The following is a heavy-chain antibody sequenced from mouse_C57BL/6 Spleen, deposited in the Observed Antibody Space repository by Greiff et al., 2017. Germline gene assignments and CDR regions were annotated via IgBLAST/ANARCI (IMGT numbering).Heavy chain of an antibody. CDR1: GYNFTSYW. J-gene: IGHJ4*01. Sequence: QVQLQQPGAELVKPGASVKLSCKASGYNFTSYWMQWVKQRPGQGLEWIGEIDPSDSYTNYNQKFKGKATLTVDTSSSTAYMQLSSLTSEDSAVYYCARSLGSTYYAMDYWGQGTSVTVSS. CDR3: ARSLGSTYYAMDY. V-gene: IGHV1-50*01. D-gene: IGHD1-1*01. CDR2: IDPSDSYT.